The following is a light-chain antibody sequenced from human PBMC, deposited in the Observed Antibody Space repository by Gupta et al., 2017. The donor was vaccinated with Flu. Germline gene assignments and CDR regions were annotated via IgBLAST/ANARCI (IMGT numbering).Light chain of an antibody. Sequence: EIVMTQSPATLSVSPGERATLSCRASQSVSSNLAWYQQKPGQAPRLLIYGASTRATGIPARFSGSGSGIEFTLTISSLQYEDFAVYYCQQNNNWPPYSFGQGTKLEIK. J-gene: IGKJ2*03. CDR3: QQNNNWPPYS. V-gene: IGKV3-15*01. CDR2: GAS. CDR1: QSVSSN.